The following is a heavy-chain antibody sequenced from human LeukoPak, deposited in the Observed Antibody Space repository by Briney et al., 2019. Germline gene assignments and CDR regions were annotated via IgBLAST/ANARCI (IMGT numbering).Heavy chain of an antibody. Sequence: PGGSLRLSCTASGFTFGDYAVSWFRQAPGKGLGWVGFIRSKAYGGTTEYAASVKGRFTISRDDSKSIAYLQMNSLKTEDTAVYYCTRSLWFGELLFNYWGQGTLVTVSS. CDR2: IRSKAYGGTT. V-gene: IGHV3-49*03. CDR1: GFTFGDYA. J-gene: IGHJ4*02. CDR3: TRSLWFGELLFNY. D-gene: IGHD3-10*01.